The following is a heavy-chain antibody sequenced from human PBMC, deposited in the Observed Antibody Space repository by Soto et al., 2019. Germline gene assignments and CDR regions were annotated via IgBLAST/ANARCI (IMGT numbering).Heavy chain of an antibody. CDR3: ASSFVLISPDDYYFDY. Sequence: QVQLVQSGAEVKKPGASVKVSCKASGYTSTSYGISWVRQAPGQGLEWMGWISAYNGNTNYAQKLQGRVTMTTDTSTSTAYMELRSLRSDDTAVYYCASSFVLISPDDYYFDYWGQGTLVTVSS. CDR1: GYTSTSYG. V-gene: IGHV1-18*04. D-gene: IGHD2-21*02. J-gene: IGHJ4*02. CDR2: ISAYNGNT.